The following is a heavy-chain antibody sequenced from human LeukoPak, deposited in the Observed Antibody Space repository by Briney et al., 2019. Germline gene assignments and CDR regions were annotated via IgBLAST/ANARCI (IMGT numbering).Heavy chain of an antibody. J-gene: IGHJ4*02. CDR3: AKDLGYYGSGSYYGDY. Sequence: GRSLRLSCAASGFTFSSYAMSWVRQAPGKGLEWVSAISGSGGSTYYADSVKGRFTITRDNSKNTLYLQMNSLRAEDTAVYYCAKDLGYYGSGSYYGDYWGQGTLVTVSS. CDR1: GFTFSSYA. D-gene: IGHD3-10*01. V-gene: IGHV3-23*01. CDR2: ISGSGGST.